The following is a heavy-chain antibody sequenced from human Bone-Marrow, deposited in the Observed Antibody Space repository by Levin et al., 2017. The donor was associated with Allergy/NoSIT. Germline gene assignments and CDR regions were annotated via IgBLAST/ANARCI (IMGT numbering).Heavy chain of an antibody. D-gene: IGHD1/OR15-1a*01. CDR1: GYTFNNYW. CDR2: IYPGDSDT. CDR3: ARYGIEGTAYHFDY. V-gene: IGHV5-51*01. J-gene: IGHJ4*02. Sequence: GGSLRLSCKASGYTFNNYWIGWVRQMPGRGLEWMGIIYPGDSDTRYSPSFQGQVTISADKSITTAYLQLSSLRASDTAIYYCARYGIEGTAYHFDYWGQGTLLTVST.